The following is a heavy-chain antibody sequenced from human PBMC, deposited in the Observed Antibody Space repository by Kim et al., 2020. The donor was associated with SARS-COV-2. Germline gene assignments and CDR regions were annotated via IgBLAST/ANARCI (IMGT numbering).Heavy chain of an antibody. J-gene: IGHJ4*01. Sequence: GGSLRLSCTTSGFKFSNYAMSWFRQASGKGLEWVSALGGGGGASYYADSVKGRFTISRDSSTNTMYLQMNTLRVEDTAVYYCAKVGSGAYVGRDYFDYWGHGTLVTVSP. CDR2: LGGGGGAS. V-gene: IGHV3-23*01. CDR3: AKVGSGAYVGRDYFDY. CDR1: GFKFSNYA. D-gene: IGHD4-17*01.